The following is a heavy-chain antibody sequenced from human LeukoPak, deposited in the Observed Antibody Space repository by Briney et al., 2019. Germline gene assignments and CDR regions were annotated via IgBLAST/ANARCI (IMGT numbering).Heavy chain of an antibody. V-gene: IGHV4-39*01. CDR1: GGSISSGGYY. CDR3: ARAATAAGTSWFDP. Sequence: SETLSLTCTVSGGSISSGGYYWSWIRQHPGKGLEWIGYIYYSGSTYYNPSLRSRVTISVDTSKNQFSLKLSSVTAADTAVYYCARAATAAGTSWFDPWGQGTLVTVSS. J-gene: IGHJ5*02. D-gene: IGHD6-13*01. CDR2: IYYSGST.